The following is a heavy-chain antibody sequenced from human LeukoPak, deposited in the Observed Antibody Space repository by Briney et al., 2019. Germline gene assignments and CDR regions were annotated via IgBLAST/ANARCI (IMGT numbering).Heavy chain of an antibody. CDR1: GYTLTELS. Sequence: EASVKVSCKVSGYTLTELSMHWVRQAPGKGLEWMGGFDPEDGETIYAQKFQGRVTMTEDTSTDTAYMELSSLRSEDTAVYYCARRAYYYGSGSYYFDYWGQGTLVTVSS. CDR3: ARRAYYYGSGSYYFDY. J-gene: IGHJ4*02. CDR2: FDPEDGET. V-gene: IGHV1-24*01. D-gene: IGHD3-10*01.